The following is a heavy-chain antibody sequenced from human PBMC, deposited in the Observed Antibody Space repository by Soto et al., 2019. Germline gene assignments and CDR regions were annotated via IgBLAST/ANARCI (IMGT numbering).Heavy chain of an antibody. Sequence: GGSLRLSCAASGFTFDDYAMHWVRQAPGKGLEWVSGISWNSGSIGYADSVKGRFTISRDNAKNSLYLQMNSLRAEDTAVYYCAGEDSSSWPDYWGQGTLVTVSS. D-gene: IGHD6-13*01. CDR3: AGEDSSSWPDY. V-gene: IGHV3-9*01. J-gene: IGHJ4*02. CDR1: GFTFDDYA. CDR2: ISWNSGSI.